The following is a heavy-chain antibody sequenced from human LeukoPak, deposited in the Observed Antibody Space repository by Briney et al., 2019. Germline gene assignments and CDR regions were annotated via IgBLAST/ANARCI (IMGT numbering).Heavy chain of an antibody. CDR3: ARDLGQYYDTSDNWFDP. J-gene: IGHJ5*02. V-gene: IGHV3-20*04. CDR1: GFTFSSYG. CDR2: INWNGGST. Sequence: GGSLRLSCAASGFTFSSYGMSWVHQAPGKGLEWVSGINWNGGSTGYADSVKGRFTISRDNAKNTLNLQMNSLRAEDTAVYYCARDLGQYYDTSDNWFDPWGQGTLVTVSS. D-gene: IGHD3-22*01.